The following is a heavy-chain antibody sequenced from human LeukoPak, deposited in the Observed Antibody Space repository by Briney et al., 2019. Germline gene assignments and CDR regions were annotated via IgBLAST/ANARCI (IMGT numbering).Heavy chain of an antibody. CDR2: IDRDDDK. D-gene: IGHD6-19*01. CDR1: GFSLSTSGMC. J-gene: IGHJ4*02. Sequence: ESGPALVKPTQTLTLTCTFSGFSLSTSGMCVSWIRQPPGKALEWLARIDRDDDKYYSTSLRTRLTISKDTSKNQVVLTMTNMDPVDTATYYCARTLAIAVAGNFDYWGQGTLVTVSS. CDR3: ARTLAIAVAGNFDY. V-gene: IGHV2-70*11.